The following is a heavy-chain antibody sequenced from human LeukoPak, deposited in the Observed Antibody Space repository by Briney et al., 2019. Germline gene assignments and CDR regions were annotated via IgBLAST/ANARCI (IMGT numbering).Heavy chain of an antibody. CDR3: PTATTQAMVLPGTY. Sequence: GGSLRLSCAASGFTLNNYAMNWVRRAPGRALEGVSTMRGSGDTTYWAESVKGRFTISRDNSTNTLHLQMNTLRAEDRAVYYCPTATTQAMVLPGTYWGQGTLVTVSS. V-gene: IGHV3-23*01. CDR1: GFTLNNYA. D-gene: IGHD1-14*01. J-gene: IGHJ4*02. CDR2: MRGSGDTT.